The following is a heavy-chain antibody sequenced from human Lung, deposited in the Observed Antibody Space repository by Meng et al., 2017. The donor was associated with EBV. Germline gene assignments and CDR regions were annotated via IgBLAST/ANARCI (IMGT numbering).Heavy chain of an antibody. CDR2: ISTNTGNP. Sequence: QVQLVQSGSELKKPWASVKVSCKASGYTVTRYPMNWVRQAPGQGLEWMGWISTNTGNPTYAQGFTGRFVFSVDTSVSMAYLQISSLKAEDTAVYYCGTLKYTSGFYGPAYWGQGALVTVSS. CDR3: GTLKYTSGFYGPAY. D-gene: IGHD6-19*01. J-gene: IGHJ4*02. V-gene: IGHV7-4-1*04. CDR1: GYTVTRYP.